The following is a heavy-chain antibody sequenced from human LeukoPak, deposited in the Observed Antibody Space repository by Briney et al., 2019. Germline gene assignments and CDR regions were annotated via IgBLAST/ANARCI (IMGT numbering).Heavy chain of an antibody. CDR3: ARDAVGRTWIQLWLPRGAFDI. CDR1: GYTFTSYY. CDR2: INPSGGST. V-gene: IGHV1-46*01. Sequence: ASVTVSCKASGYTFTSYYMHWVRQAPGQGLEWMGIINPSGGSTSYAQKFQGRVTMTRDMSTSTVYMELSSLRSEDTAVYYCARDAVGRTWIQLWLPRGAFDIWGQGTMVTVSS. J-gene: IGHJ3*02. D-gene: IGHD5-18*01.